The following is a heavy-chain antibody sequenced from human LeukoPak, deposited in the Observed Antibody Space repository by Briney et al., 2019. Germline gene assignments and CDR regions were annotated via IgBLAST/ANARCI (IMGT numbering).Heavy chain of an antibody. CDR3: LTSTRSHRFDY. V-gene: IGHV3-7*01. D-gene: IGHD2-15*01. CDR2: IKQDGSDK. J-gene: IGHJ4*02. Sequence: GGSLRLSCAASGFAFSSYWMCWVRQAPGKGLEWVAIIKQDGSDKYYVDSVEGRFIISRDNAKNSLYLQMNSLRAEDTAVYYCLTSTRSHRFDYWGQGTLVTVSS. CDR1: GFAFSSYW.